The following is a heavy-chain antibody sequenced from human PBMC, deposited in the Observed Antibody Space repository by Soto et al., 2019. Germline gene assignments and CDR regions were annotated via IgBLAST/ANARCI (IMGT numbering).Heavy chain of an antibody. Sequence: PGGSLRLSCAAAGFTVSSYAMSWVRQAPGKGLEWVSAISGSGGSTYYADSVKGRFTISRDNSKNTLYLQMNSLRAEDTAVYYCAKAPVRFLEWLSFDYWGQGTLVTVLL. V-gene: IGHV3-23*01. D-gene: IGHD3-3*01. J-gene: IGHJ4*02. CDR1: GFTVSSYA. CDR3: AKAPVRFLEWLSFDY. CDR2: ISGSGGST.